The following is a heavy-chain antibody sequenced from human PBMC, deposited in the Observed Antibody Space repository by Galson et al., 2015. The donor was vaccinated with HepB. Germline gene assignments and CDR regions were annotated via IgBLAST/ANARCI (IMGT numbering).Heavy chain of an antibody. Sequence: ETLSLTCTVSGGSISSYYWSWIRQPPGKGLEWIGYIYYSGSTNYNPSLKSRVTISVDTSKNQFSLKLSSVTAADTAVYYCARGKLGDRGDAFDIWGQGTMVTVSS. D-gene: IGHD7-27*01. J-gene: IGHJ3*02. CDR1: GGSISSYY. V-gene: IGHV4-59*01. CDR2: IYYSGST. CDR3: ARGKLGDRGDAFDI.